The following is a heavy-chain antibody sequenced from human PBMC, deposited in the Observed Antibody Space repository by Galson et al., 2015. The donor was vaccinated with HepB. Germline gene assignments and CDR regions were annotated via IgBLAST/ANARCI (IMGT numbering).Heavy chain of an antibody. J-gene: IGHJ4*02. D-gene: IGHD1-26*01. CDR1: GFIFSSHG. CDR3: ARESYSGSYPPSLGH. CDR2: IWYDGSKK. Sequence: SLRLSCAASGFIFSSHGMHWVRQAPGKGLEWVAIIWYDGSKKYYADSVKGRFTISRDNSKNTLYLQMNSLRAEDTAVYYCARESYSGSYPPSLGHWGQGTLVTVSS. V-gene: IGHV3-33*01.